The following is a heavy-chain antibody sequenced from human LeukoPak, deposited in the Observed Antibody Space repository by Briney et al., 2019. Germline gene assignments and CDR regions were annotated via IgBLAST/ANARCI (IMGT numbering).Heavy chain of an antibody. J-gene: IGHJ4*02. CDR2: IRSNSDGGTI. CDR3: ARGWTKYQLLSYFDY. Sequence: GGSLRLSCATSGFTFSNAWMNWVRQAPGKGLEWVGRIRSNSDGGTIDYAAPVKGRFTLSRDDSKTTLYLQMNSLQTEDTAVYYCARGWTKYQLLSYFDYWGQGTLVTVSS. D-gene: IGHD2-2*01. V-gene: IGHV3-15*07. CDR1: GFTFSNAW.